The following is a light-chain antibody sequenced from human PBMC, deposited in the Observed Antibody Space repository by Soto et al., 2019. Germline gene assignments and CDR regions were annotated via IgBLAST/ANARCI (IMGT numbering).Light chain of an antibody. J-gene: IGKJ4*01. CDR3: QQYNEWPLT. CDR2: GAS. V-gene: IGKV3-15*01. Sequence: DTVMTQSPATLSVSPGDRATLSCGASQSVSTNLAWYQQKPGQVPRLLIYGASTRASDIPARFSGSGSGTEFTLTICSLQSEDFAVYYCQQYNEWPLTFGGGTKVDIE. CDR1: QSVSTN.